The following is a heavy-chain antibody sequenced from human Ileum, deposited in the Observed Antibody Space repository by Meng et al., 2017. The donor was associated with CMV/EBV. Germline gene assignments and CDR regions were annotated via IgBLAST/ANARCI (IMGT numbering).Heavy chain of an antibody. CDR2: IDYRGGT. D-gene: IGHD3-3*01. V-gene: IGHV4-59*01. CDR3: AGRSFDYDLWSGVLDN. CDR1: GGSISSYY. Sequence: SETLSLTCTVSGGSISSYYWSWIRQPPGKGLQWIAYIDYRGGTKYNPSLRSRVTMSVDTSKNQFSLKLTTVTAADTALYYCAGRSFDYDLWSGVLDNWGQGKPVNFSS. J-gene: IGHJ4*01.